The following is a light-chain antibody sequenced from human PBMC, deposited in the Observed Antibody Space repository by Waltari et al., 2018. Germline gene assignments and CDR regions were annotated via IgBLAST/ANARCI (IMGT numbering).Light chain of an antibody. CDR1: QSISSW. CDR2: TAS. Sequence: DIQMTQSPSTLSASVGDRVTITCRASQSISSWLAWYQQKPGTAPKLLIYTASTLESGVPSRFSGGGAGTEFTLTINSLQPDDFATYYCQQYNGYWTFGQGTKVEIK. J-gene: IGKJ1*01. V-gene: IGKV1-5*03. CDR3: QQYNGYWT.